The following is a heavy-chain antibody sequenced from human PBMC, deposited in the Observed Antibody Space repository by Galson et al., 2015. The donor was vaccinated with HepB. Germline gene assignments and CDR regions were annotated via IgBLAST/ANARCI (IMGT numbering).Heavy chain of an antibody. V-gene: IGHV3-30-3*01. Sequence: SLRLSCAASGFTLSSHAMHWVRQAPGKGLEWVALISYDGTNKYYADSVTGRFTISRDNSKNTLYLQLNSLRAEDTAVFYCARDSENWQQLVTRPGAFDYWGQGALVTVSS. CDR2: ISYDGTNK. CDR1: GFTLSSHA. CDR3: ARDSENWQQLVTRPGAFDY. D-gene: IGHD6-13*01. J-gene: IGHJ4*02.